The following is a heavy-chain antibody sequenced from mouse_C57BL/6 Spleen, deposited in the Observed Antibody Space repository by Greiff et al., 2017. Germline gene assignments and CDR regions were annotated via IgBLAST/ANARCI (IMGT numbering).Heavy chain of an antibody. CDR1: GYTFPSYW. D-gene: IGHD1-1*01. CDR3: ASRYGSRYWYFDV. V-gene: IGHV1-53*01. J-gene: IGHJ1*03. CDR2: FNPSNGGT. Sequence: QVQLKQSGPELVKPGASVKLSCKASGYTFPSYWMHWVKQRPGQGLEWIGNFNPSNGGTNSNEKFKSKATLPVAQSSSTAYMQLSSLTSEDSAVYYGASRYGSRYWYFDVWGTGTTVTVSS.